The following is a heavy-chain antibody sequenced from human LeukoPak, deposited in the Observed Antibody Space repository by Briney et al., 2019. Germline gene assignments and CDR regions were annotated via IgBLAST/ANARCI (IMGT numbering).Heavy chain of an antibody. CDR2: ISSSGSTI. V-gene: IGHV3-48*03. J-gene: IGHJ4*02. CDR1: GFTFSSYE. Sequence: PGGSLRLSCAASGFTFSSYEMNWVRQAPGKGLEWVSYISSSGSTIYYADSVKGRFTISRDNAKNSLYLQMNSLRAEDTAVYYCAKDLLTFCSDGTCILRDWGQGTLVTVSS. D-gene: IGHD2-15*01. CDR3: AKDLLTFCSDGTCILRD.